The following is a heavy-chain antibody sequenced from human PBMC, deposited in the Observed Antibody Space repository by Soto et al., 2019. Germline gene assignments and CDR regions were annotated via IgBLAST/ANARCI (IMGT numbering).Heavy chain of an antibody. CDR3: AKEGVEEAGTPFDN. J-gene: IGHJ4*02. CDR2: ISGSDGRT. CDR1: GFTFSSYA. V-gene: IGHV3-23*01. D-gene: IGHD6-13*01. Sequence: EVQLLESGRGLVQPGGSLRLSCAASGFTFSSYAMSWVRQAPGKGLEWVSSISGSDGRTYYADSVKGRFIISRDNSKNTLYLQMNSLRAVDTAVYYCAKEGVEEAGTPFDNWGQGTLVTVSS.